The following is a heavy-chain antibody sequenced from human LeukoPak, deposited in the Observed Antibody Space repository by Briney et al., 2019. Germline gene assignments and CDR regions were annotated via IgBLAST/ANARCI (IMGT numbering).Heavy chain of an antibody. V-gene: IGHV4-4*09. CDR3: ARRSAGIAGGPGFDP. D-gene: IGHD6-13*01. J-gene: IGHJ5*02. CDR1: GGSINSFY. Sequence: SDTLSLTCTVSGGSINSFYWIWIRQPPGKGLEWVGYIHSSGSPNYNPSLKTRVTISVDTSNNQVSLKLSSVTAADTDVYYCARRSAGIAGGPGFDPWGQGTLVTVSS. CDR2: IHSSGSP.